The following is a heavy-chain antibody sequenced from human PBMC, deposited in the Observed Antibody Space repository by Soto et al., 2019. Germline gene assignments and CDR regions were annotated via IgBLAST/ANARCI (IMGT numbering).Heavy chain of an antibody. D-gene: IGHD2-2*01. CDR2: IYHSGST. J-gene: IGHJ5*02. CDR3: ARVPDR. CDR1: GGSISSGGYS. Sequence: SETLSLTCAVSGGSISSGGYSWSWIRQPPGKGLELIGYIYHSGSTYYNPSLKSRVTISVDRPKNQFSLKLSSVTAADTAVYYCARVPDRWGQGTLVTVSS. V-gene: IGHV4-30-2*01.